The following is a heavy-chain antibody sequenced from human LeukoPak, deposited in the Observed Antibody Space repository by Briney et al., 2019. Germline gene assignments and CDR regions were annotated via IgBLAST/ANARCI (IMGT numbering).Heavy chain of an antibody. CDR2: IKSKTDGGTT. Sequence: GGSLRLSCAASGFTFSNAWMSWVRQAPGKGLEWVGRIKSKTDGGTTDYAAPVKGRFTISRDDSKNTLYLQMNSLKTEDTAVYYCTTDGYCSSTSCKRGNYYYYYMDVWGKGTTVTVSS. CDR1: GFTFSNAW. CDR3: TTDGYCSSTSCKRGNYYYYYMDV. D-gene: IGHD2-2*03. V-gene: IGHV3-15*01. J-gene: IGHJ6*03.